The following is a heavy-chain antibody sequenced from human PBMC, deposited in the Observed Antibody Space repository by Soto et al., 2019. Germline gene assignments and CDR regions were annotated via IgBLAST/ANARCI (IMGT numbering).Heavy chain of an antibody. J-gene: IGHJ4*02. V-gene: IGHV1-46*03. Sequence: QVQLVQSGAEVKKPGASVKVSCKASGYTFTSYYMHWVRQAPGQGLEWMGIINPSGGSTSYEQKFQGRVTMTRDTSTNTVYMELSSLRSEDTAVYYCAILGITGTPRDFDYWGQGTLVTVSS. D-gene: IGHD1-7*01. CDR3: AILGITGTPRDFDY. CDR1: GYTFTSYY. CDR2: INPSGGST.